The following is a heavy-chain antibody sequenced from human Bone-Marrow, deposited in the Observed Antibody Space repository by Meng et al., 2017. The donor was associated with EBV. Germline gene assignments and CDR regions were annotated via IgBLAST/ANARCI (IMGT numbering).Heavy chain of an antibody. V-gene: IGHV1-3*01. Sequence: QVQRVQSGAEVRKPGASVKVSCKASGYTFTNYAMHWVRQAPGQRLEWMGWINPGNGNTKYSQKFQGRASITRDISASIVYMELTSLRSEDTAAYYCATEPGYSSGWGQGTLVTVSS. CDR1: GYTFTNYA. D-gene: IGHD6-19*01. CDR3: ATEPGYSSG. CDR2: INPGNGNT. J-gene: IGHJ4*02.